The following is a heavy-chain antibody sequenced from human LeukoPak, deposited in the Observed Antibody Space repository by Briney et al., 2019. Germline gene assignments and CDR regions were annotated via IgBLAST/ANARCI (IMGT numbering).Heavy chain of an antibody. J-gene: IGHJ6*04. Sequence: GGTLRLSCAASGFTFSSYEMNWVRQAPGKGQEWVSYISSSGSTIYYADSVKGRFTISRDNAKNSLYLQMNSLRAEDTAVYYCAELGITMIGGVWGKGTTVTISS. CDR1: GFTFSSYE. CDR3: AELGITMIGGV. D-gene: IGHD3-10*02. V-gene: IGHV3-48*03. CDR2: ISSSGSTI.